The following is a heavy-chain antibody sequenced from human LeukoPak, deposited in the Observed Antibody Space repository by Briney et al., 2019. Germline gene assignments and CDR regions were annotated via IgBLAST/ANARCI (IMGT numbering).Heavy chain of an antibody. V-gene: IGHV3-21*01. CDR2: ISSKSDYI. CDR1: GFTFSSYS. J-gene: IGHJ4*02. Sequence: GGSLRLSCAASGFTFSSYSMNWVRQAPGKGLEWVSSISSKSDYIYYADSLRGRFTISRDNAKNSLYLQMNSLRAEDTAVYYCARDSSYFDSWGQGTLVTVSS. D-gene: IGHD2/OR15-2a*01. CDR3: ARDSSYFDS.